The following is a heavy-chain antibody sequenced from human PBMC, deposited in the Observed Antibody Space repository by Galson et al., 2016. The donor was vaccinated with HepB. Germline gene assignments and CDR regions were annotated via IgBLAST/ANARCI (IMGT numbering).Heavy chain of an antibody. CDR3: AREETDPSEFPVAYFQL. Sequence: TLSLTCAVYGGSFSGYYWNWIRQHPGRGLEWIGLIYYSGSTYYNPSLKSRVTISADTSKNQFSLRLNSVTAADTAVYYCAREETDPSEFPVAYFQLWGQGSLVSVSS. CDR1: GGSFSGYY. CDR2: IYYSGST. D-gene: IGHD3-10*01. V-gene: IGHV4-34*09. J-gene: IGHJ1*01.